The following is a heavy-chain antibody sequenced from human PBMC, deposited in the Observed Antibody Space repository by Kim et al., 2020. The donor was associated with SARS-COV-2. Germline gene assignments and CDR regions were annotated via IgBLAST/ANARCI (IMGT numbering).Heavy chain of an antibody. V-gene: IGHV4-31*03. J-gene: IGHJ4*02. CDR2: IYYSGST. D-gene: IGHD4-17*01. CDR1: GGSISSGGYY. Sequence: SETLSLTCTVSGGSISSGGYYWSWIRQHPGKGLEWIGYIYYSGSTYYNPSLKSRVTISVDTSKNQFSLKLSSVTAADTAVYYCAREVLLLYGDFKSQVYFDYWGQGTLVTVSS. CDR3: AREVLLLYGDFKSQVYFDY.